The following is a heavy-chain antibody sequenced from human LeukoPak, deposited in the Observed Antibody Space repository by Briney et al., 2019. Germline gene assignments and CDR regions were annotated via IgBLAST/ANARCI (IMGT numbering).Heavy chain of an antibody. J-gene: IGHJ4*02. Sequence: GASVNVSCKASGHTFTSHDINWVRQAPGLGLEWLGWMSPKSGNTDYAQKFQGRVTMTRDTSISTAYMELSRLRFDDTAVYFCTREKDCADGICYEDWGQGTLVTVSS. CDR1: GHTFTSHD. D-gene: IGHD2-8*01. V-gene: IGHV1-8*01. CDR2: MSPKSGNT. CDR3: TREKDCADGICYED.